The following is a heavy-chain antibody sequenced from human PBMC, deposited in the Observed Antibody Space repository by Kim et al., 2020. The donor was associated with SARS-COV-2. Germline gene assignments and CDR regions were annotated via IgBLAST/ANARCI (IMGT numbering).Heavy chain of an antibody. CDR2: ISWNSGNI. Sequence: GGSLRLSCAASGFTFDDYAMHWVRQAPGKGLEWVSGISWNSGNIGYADSVKGRFTISRDNAKNSLYLQMNSLRAEDTALYYCAKQRSTVTTARGFYYYYGMDVWGQGTTVTVSS. V-gene: IGHV3-9*01. D-gene: IGHD4-17*01. J-gene: IGHJ6*02. CDR3: AKQRSTVTTARGFYYYYGMDV. CDR1: GFTFDDYA.